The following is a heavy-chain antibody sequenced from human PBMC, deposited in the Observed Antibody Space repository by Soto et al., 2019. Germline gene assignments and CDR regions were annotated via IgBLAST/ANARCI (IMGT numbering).Heavy chain of an antibody. J-gene: IGHJ6*02. V-gene: IGHV1-2*04. CDR1: GYSFTDYH. CDR3: ARGDSTDCSNGVCSFFYHHDMDV. D-gene: IGHD2-8*01. Sequence: ASVKVSCKASGYSFTDYHIHWVRQAPGQGLEWLGRINPKSGGTSTAQKFQGWVTMTTDKSISTASMELTRLTSDDTAIYYCARGDSTDCSNGVCSFFYHHDMDVWGQGTTGTVSS. CDR2: INPKSGGT.